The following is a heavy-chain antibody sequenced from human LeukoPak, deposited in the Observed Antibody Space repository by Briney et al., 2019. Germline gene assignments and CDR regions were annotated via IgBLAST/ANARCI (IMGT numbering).Heavy chain of an antibody. CDR2: IYHSGST. CDR3: ARVRDDIVVVPAAPPGGGGRYYFDY. V-gene: IGHV4-38-2*01. D-gene: IGHD2-2*01. J-gene: IGHJ4*02. CDR1: GYSISSGYY. Sequence: PSETLSLTCAVSGYSISSGYYWGWIRQPPGKGLEWIGSIYHSGSTYYNPSLKSLVTISVDTSKNQFSLKLSSVTAADTAVYYCARVRDDIVVVPAAPPGGGGRYYFDYWGQGTLVTVSS.